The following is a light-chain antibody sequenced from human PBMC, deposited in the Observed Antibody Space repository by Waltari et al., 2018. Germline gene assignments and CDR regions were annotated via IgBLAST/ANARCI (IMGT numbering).Light chain of an antibody. Sequence: QSVLTQPPSASGTPGQRVTISCSGSSSNIGSNTVNWYQQLPGTAPKLLIYSNNQPPSGVPDRFSGSKSGTSASLARSGLQSEDEADYYCAAWDDSLNRVVFGGGTKLTVL. CDR3: AAWDDSLNRVV. V-gene: IGLV1-44*01. J-gene: IGLJ2*01. CDR2: SNN. CDR1: SSNIGSNT.